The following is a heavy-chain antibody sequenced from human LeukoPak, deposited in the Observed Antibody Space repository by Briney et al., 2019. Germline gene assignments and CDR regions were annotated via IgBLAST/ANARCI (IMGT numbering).Heavy chain of an antibody. CDR2: IYYSGST. V-gene: IGHV4-59*01. D-gene: IGHD5-24*01. CDR1: GGSISSYY. J-gene: IGHJ6*03. Sequence: PSETLSLTCTVSGGSISSYYWSWIRQPPRKGLEWIGYIYYSGSTNYNPSLKSRVTISVDTSKNQFSLKLSSVTAADTAVYYCARVRDGYNLNYYYYMDVWGKGTTVTISS. CDR3: ARVRDGYNLNYYYYMDV.